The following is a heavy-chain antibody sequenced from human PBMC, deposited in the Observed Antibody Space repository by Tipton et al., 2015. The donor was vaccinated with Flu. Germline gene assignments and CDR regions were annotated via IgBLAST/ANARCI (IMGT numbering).Heavy chain of an antibody. D-gene: IGHD3-22*01. CDR1: SFSISDGFY. CDR2: IYHSESSCYHSGSS. Sequence: TLSLTCTVSSFSISDGFYWGWIRQPPGKGLEWIGNIYHSESSCYHSGSSYYNPSLKSRVTISVDASKNQFSLKLSSVTAADTAVYYCARDLSPGYYDDSSGRASPYDYWGQGILVTVSS. CDR3: ARDLSPGYYDDSSGRASPYDY. J-gene: IGHJ4*02. V-gene: IGHV4-38-2*02.